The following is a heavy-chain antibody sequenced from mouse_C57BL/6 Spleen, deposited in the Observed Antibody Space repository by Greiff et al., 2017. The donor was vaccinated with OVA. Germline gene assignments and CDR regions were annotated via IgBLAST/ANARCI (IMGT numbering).Heavy chain of an antibody. Sequence: VQLKESGPGLVKPSQSLSLTCSVTGYSITSGYYWNWIRQFPGNKLEWMGYISYDGSNNYNPSLKNRISITHDTSKNQFFLKLNSVTTEDTATYYCTRGGDYFDYWGQGTTLTVAS. V-gene: IGHV3-6*01. CDR1: GYSITSGYY. CDR3: TRGGDYFDY. J-gene: IGHJ2*01. CDR2: ISYDGSN.